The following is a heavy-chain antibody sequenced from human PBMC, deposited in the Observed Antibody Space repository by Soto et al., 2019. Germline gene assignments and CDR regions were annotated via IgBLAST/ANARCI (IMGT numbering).Heavy chain of an antibody. CDR3: ARGPVTTHYYYYMDV. V-gene: IGHV3-30-3*01. D-gene: IGHD4-17*01. CDR2: ISYDGSNK. Sequence: GGSLRLSCAASGFTFSSYAMHWVRQAPGKGLEWVAVISYDGSNKYYADSVKGRFTISRDNTKNTLYLQMNSLRAEDTAVYYCARGPVTTHYYYYMDVWGKGTTVTVAS. CDR1: GFTFSSYA. J-gene: IGHJ6*03.